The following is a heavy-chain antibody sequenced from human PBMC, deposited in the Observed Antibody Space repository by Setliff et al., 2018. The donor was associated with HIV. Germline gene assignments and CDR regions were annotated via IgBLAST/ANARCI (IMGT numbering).Heavy chain of an antibody. Sequence: SETLSLTCAVYGGSFNDYYWTWIRQPPGKGLEWIGEIDHSGNIKYHASLKSRVTISKDTSKNQISLKLRSVTAADTAVYYCARGLNYYGSGSYLPLGYWGHGTLVTVSS. CDR1: GGSFNDYY. J-gene: IGHJ4*01. CDR2: IDHSGNI. CDR3: ARGLNYYGSGSYLPLGY. V-gene: IGHV4-34*01. D-gene: IGHD3-10*01.